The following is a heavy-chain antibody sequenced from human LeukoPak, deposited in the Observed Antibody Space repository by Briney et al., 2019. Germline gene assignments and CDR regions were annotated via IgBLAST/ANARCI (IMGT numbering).Heavy chain of an antibody. D-gene: IGHD3-10*01. CDR3: ASGSDSKKFDY. CDR1: GYSFTDYW. V-gene: IGHV5-51*01. J-gene: IGHJ4*02. Sequence: GESLKISCKGSGYSFTDYWIGWVRQMPGKGLEWMRIIYPGDSDTRYRPSFQGQVTISADKSINTAYLQWSSLKASDTAMYYCASGSDSKKFDYWGQGTLVTVSS. CDR2: IYPGDSDT.